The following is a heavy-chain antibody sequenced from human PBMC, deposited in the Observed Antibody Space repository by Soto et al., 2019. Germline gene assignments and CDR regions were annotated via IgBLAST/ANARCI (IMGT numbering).Heavy chain of an antibody. J-gene: IGHJ3*01. CDR2: ISHDGRNK. D-gene: IGHD3-10*01. V-gene: IGHV3-30*18. Sequence: VAVISHDGRNKYYVDSVKGRFTISRDNSKNTLYLQMNSLRVEDTAVYYCAKDLQVSMEETDAFDLWGQGTVVTVSS. CDR3: AKDLQVSMEETDAFDL.